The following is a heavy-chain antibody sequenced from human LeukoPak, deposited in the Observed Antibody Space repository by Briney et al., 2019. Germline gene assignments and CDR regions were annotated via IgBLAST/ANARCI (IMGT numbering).Heavy chain of an antibody. V-gene: IGHV4-59*08. CDR3: ARHAYDYWSGYNANWFDL. J-gene: IGHJ5*02. CDR2: IYYSGST. D-gene: IGHD3-3*01. CDR1: GGSISSYY. Sequence: SETLSLTCTVSGGSISSYYWSWIRQPPGKGLEWIGYIYYSGSTNYNPSLKSRVTISVDESKNQFSLKLSSVTAADTAVYYCARHAYDYWSGYNANWFDLWGQGTLVTVSS.